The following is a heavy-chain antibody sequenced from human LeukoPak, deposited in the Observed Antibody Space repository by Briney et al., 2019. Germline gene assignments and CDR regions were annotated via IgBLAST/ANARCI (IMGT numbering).Heavy chain of an antibody. CDR1: GFTFSSYG. J-gene: IGHJ6*02. Sequence: GGSLRLSCAASGFTFSSYGMHWVRQAPGKGLEWVAVISYDGSNKYYADSVKGRFTISRDNSKNTLYLQMNSLRAEDTAVYYCAKDYYGSGSYYRSDYYYYYGMDVWGQGTTVTVSS. CDR2: ISYDGSNK. V-gene: IGHV3-30*18. D-gene: IGHD3-10*01. CDR3: AKDYYGSGSYYRSDYYYYYGMDV.